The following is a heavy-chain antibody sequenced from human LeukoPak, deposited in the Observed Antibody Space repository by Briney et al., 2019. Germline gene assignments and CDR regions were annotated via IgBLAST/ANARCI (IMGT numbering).Heavy chain of an antibody. CDR2: INTGNGDT. J-gene: IGHJ4*02. Sequence: ASVKVSCKASGGTFSSYAIHWVRQAPGQRLEWLGWINTGNGDTRYSQTFQGRVTITRDTSASTAYMELSSLRPEDTAMYYCARDMGSGSLHYWGQGTLVTVSS. D-gene: IGHD1-26*01. V-gene: IGHV1-3*04. CDR1: GGTFSSYA. CDR3: ARDMGSGSLHY.